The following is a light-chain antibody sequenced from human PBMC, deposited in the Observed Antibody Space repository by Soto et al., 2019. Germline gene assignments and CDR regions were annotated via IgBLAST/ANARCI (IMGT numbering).Light chain of an antibody. CDR3: QYLNSFPLS. V-gene: IGKV3-15*01. CDR1: QSVSSS. J-gene: IGKJ4*01. CDR2: DTS. Sequence: EIVVTQSPATLSVSPGERVTLSCRASQSVSSSLAWYQQRPGQAPRLLIYDTSTRAAGIAARFSGSGSGTEFALTSSSLQSEDVATYYCQYLNSFPLSFGGGTKVEIK.